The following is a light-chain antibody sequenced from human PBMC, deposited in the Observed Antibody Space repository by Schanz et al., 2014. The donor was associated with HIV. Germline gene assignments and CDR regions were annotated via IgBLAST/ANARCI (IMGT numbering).Light chain of an antibody. Sequence: QSALTQPASVSGSPGQSITISCTGTSSDIGGYNYVSWYQQHPGKAPKLILYDVDNRPAGVSNRFSGSKSGNTASLTISGLRAEDEASYYCGSYTSSSSVIFGGGTKLTVL. CDR3: GSYTSSSSVI. V-gene: IGLV2-14*03. CDR2: DVD. CDR1: SSDIGGYNY. J-gene: IGLJ2*01.